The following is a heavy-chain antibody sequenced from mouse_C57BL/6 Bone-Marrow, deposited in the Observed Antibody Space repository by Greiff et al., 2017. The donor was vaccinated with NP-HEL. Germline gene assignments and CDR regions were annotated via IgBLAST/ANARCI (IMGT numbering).Heavy chain of an antibody. CDR1: GFTFSDYY. V-gene: IGHV5-16*01. Sequence: EVNLVESEGGLVQPGSSMKLSCTASGFTFSDYYMAWVRQVPEKGLEWVANINYDGSSTYYLDSLKSRFIISRDNAKNILYLQMSSLKSEDTATYYCARAPYYYGSNYWYFDVWGTGTTVTVSS. CDR2: INYDGSST. CDR3: ARAPYYYGSNYWYFDV. D-gene: IGHD1-1*01. J-gene: IGHJ1*03.